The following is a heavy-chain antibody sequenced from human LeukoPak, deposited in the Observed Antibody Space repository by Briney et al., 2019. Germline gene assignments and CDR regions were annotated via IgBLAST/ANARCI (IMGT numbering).Heavy chain of an antibody. D-gene: IGHD3-3*01. V-gene: IGHV3-21*01. CDR2: ISSSSSYI. CDR1: GFTFSSYS. J-gene: IGHJ3*01. Sequence: GGSLRLSCAASGFTFSSYSMNWVRQAPGKGLEWVSSISSSSSYIYYADSVKGRFTISRDNAKNSLYLQMNSLRAEDTAVYYCARDDKRWTIFGVATHWGQGTMVTVSS. CDR3: ARDDKRWTIFGVATH.